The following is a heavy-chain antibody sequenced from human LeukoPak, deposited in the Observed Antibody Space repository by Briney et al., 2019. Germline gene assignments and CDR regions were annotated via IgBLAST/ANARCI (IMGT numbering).Heavy chain of an antibody. CDR2: IYSGGST. V-gene: IGHV3-53*05. J-gene: IGHJ4*02. Sequence: PGGSLGLSCAASGFTVSSNYMSWVRQAPGKGLEWVSVIYSGGSTYYADSVKGRFTISRDNSKNTLYLQMNSLRAEDTAVYYCAREGGYDYGDYHPGYWGQGTLVTVSS. CDR3: AREGGYDYGDYHPGY. CDR1: GFTVSSNY. D-gene: IGHD4-17*01.